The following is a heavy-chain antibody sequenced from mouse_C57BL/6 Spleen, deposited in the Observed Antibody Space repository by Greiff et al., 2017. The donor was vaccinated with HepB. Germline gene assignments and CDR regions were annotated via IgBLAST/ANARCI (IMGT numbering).Heavy chain of an antibody. CDR1: GFSLTSYG. CDR2: IWSGGST. V-gene: IGHV2-2*01. CDR3: ARGRDLRSYFDY. D-gene: IGHD1-1*01. J-gene: IGHJ2*01. Sequence: QVQLKQSGPGLVQPSQSLSITCTVSGFSLTSYGVHWVRQSPGKGLEWLGVIWSGGSTDYNAAFISRLSISKDNSKIQVFFKMNSLQADDTAIYYCARGRDLRSYFDYWGQGTTLTVSS.